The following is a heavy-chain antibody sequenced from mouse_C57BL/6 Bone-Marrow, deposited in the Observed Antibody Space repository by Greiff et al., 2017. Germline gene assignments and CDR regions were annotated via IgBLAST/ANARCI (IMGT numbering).Heavy chain of an antibody. CDR3: ARNWYYFDY. CDR1: GYTFTSYG. Sequence: VKLMESGAELARPGASVKLSCKASGYTFTSYGISWVKQRTGQGLEWIGEIYPRSGNTYYNEKLKGKATLTADKSSSTAYMELRSLTSEDSAVYFCARNWYYFDYWGQGTTLTVSS. V-gene: IGHV1-81*01. CDR2: IYPRSGNT. J-gene: IGHJ2*01. D-gene: IGHD4-1*01.